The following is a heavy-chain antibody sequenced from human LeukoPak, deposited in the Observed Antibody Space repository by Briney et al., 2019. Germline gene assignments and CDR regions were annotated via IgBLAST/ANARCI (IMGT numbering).Heavy chain of an antibody. Sequence: GGSLRLSCAASGFTFSSYWMSWVRQAPGKGLEWVANIKQDGSEKYYVDSVKGRFTISRDNAKNSLYLQMNSLRAEDTAVYYCARGAYSSSWGGGIYYFDYWGQGTLVTVSS. CDR2: IKQDGSEK. V-gene: IGHV3-7*01. CDR1: GFTFSSYW. D-gene: IGHD6-6*01. J-gene: IGHJ4*02. CDR3: ARGAYSSSWGGGIYYFDY.